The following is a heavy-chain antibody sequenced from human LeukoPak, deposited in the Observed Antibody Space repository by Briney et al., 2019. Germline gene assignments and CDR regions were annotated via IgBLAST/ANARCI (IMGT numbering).Heavy chain of an antibody. Sequence: GESLKISCKGSAYSFTSYWVGWVRQMPGKGLEWMGIIYPGDSDTRYSPSFQGQVIISADKSISTAYLQWSSLKASDTAMYYCARRTVDSSGYYWFDPWGQGTLVTVSS. CDR1: AYSFTSYW. D-gene: IGHD3-22*01. V-gene: IGHV5-51*01. CDR2: IYPGDSDT. J-gene: IGHJ5*02. CDR3: ARRTVDSSGYYWFDP.